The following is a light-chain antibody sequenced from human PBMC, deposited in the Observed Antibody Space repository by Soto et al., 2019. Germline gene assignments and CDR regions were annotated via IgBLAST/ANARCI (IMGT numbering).Light chain of an antibody. V-gene: IGKV1-39*01. CDR3: QQYDSSSGYT. Sequence: DIQMTQSPSSLSASVGDTITITCRASQSVRSYLNWYQQKPGKAPDLLIYTTTSLQSEVPSRFSGSGSETHFTLTITSLQPEDFATYYCQQYDSSSGYTFGQGTKVDIK. CDR2: TTT. J-gene: IGKJ2*01. CDR1: QSVRSY.